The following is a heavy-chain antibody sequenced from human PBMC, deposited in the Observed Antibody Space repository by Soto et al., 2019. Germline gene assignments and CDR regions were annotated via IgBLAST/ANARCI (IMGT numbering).Heavy chain of an antibody. CDR1: GGSITSFY. J-gene: IGHJ4*02. Sequence: LSLTCNVSGGSITSFYWYWLRHRPGKGLEWIGYIYFTGSTNYNPSLASRVTMSIDSSKRQFSLKLRSVSAADTAVYFCARHMAPGGSGNFDSWGQGTLVTVSS. D-gene: IGHD3-10*01. CDR2: IYFTGST. V-gene: IGHV4-59*01. CDR3: ARHMAPGGSGNFDS.